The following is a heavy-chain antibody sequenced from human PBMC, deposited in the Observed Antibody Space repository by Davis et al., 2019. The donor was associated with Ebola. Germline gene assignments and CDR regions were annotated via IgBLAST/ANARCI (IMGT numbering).Heavy chain of an antibody. CDR2: ISYDGWTK. J-gene: IGHJ4*01. CDR1: GFTFSDDA. D-gene: IGHD1-14*01. V-gene: IGHV3-30*04. Sequence: GGSLRLSCAASGFTFSDDAMHWVRQAPGKGLEWVAVISYDGWTKYHAGSVRGRFTISRDNSRDTLYLQMNSLKSEDTAVYYCARLSGTSDFDFWGHGIVVTVSA. CDR3: ARLSGTSDFDF.